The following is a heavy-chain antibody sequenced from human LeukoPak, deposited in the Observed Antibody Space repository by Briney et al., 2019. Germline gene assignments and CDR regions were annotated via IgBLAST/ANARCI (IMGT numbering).Heavy chain of an antibody. Sequence: SETLSLTCTVSLDSTTSNFWSWVRQPPGKGLEGIGENHRSRSPHYNPSLQSRVTISIDRSRNRIALELSSVPAADTAVYYCAREIFGGYNPGAYWGQGILVTVSS. CDR1: LDSTTSNF. CDR3: AREIFGGYNPGAY. CDR2: NHRSRSP. V-gene: IGHV4-4*02. D-gene: IGHD3-3*01. J-gene: IGHJ4*02.